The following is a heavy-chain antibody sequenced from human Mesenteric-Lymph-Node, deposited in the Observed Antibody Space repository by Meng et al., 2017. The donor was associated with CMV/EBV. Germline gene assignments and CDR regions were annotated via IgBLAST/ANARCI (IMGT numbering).Heavy chain of an antibody. J-gene: IGHJ2*01. CDR2: MYYSGST. CDR1: SISSGGNY. CDR3: ARAWDEQLYWYWYFDL. Sequence: SISSGGNYWHWIRQHPGKGLEWIGYMYYSGSTYHTPSLKSRVTISVDTSNNQFSLKVTSVTAADTAVYYCARAWDEQLYWYWYFDLWGRGTLVTVSS. V-gene: IGHV4-31*02. D-gene: IGHD6-13*01.